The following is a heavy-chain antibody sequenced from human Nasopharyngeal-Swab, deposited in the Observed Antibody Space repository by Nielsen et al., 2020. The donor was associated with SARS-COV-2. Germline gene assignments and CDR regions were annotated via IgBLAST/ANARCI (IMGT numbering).Heavy chain of an antibody. CDR2: IYSGGSST. J-gene: IGHJ4*02. Sequence: GESLKISCAASGFTFSSYAMSWVRQAPGKGLEWVSVIYSGGSSTYYADSVKGRFTISRDNSKNTLYLQMNSLRAEDTAVYYCAKDPSYRGDYVDYFDYWGQGTLVTVSS. CDR3: AKDPSYRGDYVDYFDY. CDR1: GFTFSSYA. D-gene: IGHD4-17*01. V-gene: IGHV3-23*03.